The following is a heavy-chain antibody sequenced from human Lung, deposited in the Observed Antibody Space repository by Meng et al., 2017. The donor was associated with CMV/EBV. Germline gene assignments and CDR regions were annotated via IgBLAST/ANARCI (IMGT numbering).Heavy chain of an antibody. V-gene: IGHV7-4-1*02. J-gene: IGHJ5*02. Sequence: QMQRVQSGSELKRPGASVKVSCKASGYTFSTYTINWVRQAHGRGLEWMGWISTNTGTPTYTQGFTGRFVFSLDTSVSTAYLQISSLKAEDTAVYYCARGGNFDPWGQGTLVTVSS. CDR1: GYTFSTYT. D-gene: IGHD2/OR15-2a*01. CDR3: ARGGNFDP. CDR2: ISTNTGTP.